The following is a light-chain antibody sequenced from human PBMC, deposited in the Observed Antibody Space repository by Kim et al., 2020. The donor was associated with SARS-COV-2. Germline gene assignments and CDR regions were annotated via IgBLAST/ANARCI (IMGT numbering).Light chain of an antibody. Sequence: DIQMTQSPSILSASVGDRVTITCRASQSISSWLAWYQQKPGKAPEVLIYKASSLKSGVPSRFSGSGSGTEFTLTISSLQPDDFATYYCQQYNGCFGQGTKLVI. V-gene: IGKV1-5*03. CDR2: KAS. J-gene: IGKJ2*01. CDR1: QSISSW. CDR3: QQYNGC.